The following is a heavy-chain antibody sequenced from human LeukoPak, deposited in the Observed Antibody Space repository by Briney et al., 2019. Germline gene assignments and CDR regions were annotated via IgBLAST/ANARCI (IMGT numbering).Heavy chain of an antibody. CDR1: GYTFTSYG. CDR2: ISAYNGNT. V-gene: IGHV1-18*01. CDR3: ARGTTTQAYYYDSSGPRGLYYFDY. Sequence: ASVKVSCKASGYTFTSYGISWVRQAPGQGLEWMGWISAYNGNTNYAQKLQGRVTMTRDTSTSTVYMELSSLRSEDTAVYYCARGTTTQAYYYDSSGPRGLYYFDYWGQGTLVTVSS. J-gene: IGHJ4*02. D-gene: IGHD3-22*01.